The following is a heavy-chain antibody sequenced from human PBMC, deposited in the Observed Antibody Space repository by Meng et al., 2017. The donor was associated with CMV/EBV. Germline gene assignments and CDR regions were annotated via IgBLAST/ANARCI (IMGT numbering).Heavy chain of an antibody. V-gene: IGHV4-4*07. D-gene: IGHD3-22*01. CDR3: ARERGDDSGYNFDS. CDR2: IYSTGGT. CDR1: GGFFSGCF. Sequence: QVSLSVSGPGLVKSSESLSLPCSVSGGFFSGCFWTWIRLAAGKGLEWIGRIYSTGGTNYNPSFESQVTISLDGSNNQFSLKLNSVTAADTAIYYCARERGDDSGYNFDSWGQGTLVTVSS. J-gene: IGHJ4*02.